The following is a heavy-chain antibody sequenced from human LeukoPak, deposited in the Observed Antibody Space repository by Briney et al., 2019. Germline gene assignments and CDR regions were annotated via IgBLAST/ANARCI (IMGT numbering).Heavy chain of an antibody. J-gene: IGHJ4*02. CDR1: GFAFSRNW. Sequence: PGGSLRLSCAASGFAFSRNWMHWVRQAPGKGLVWVSRIKSDGSATHYADSVKGRFTISRGNAKNTLYLQMNSLRVEDTAVYYCATDPDSGGWSTFDYWGQGTLVTVSS. CDR3: ATDPDSGGWSTFDY. D-gene: IGHD6-19*01. CDR2: IKSDGSAT. V-gene: IGHV3-74*01.